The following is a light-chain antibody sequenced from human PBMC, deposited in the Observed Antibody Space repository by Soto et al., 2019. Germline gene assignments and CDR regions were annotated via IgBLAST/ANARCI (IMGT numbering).Light chain of an antibody. CDR1: SSDVGSYNG. Sequence: QSVLTQPPSLSGSPGQSVTISCTGTSSDVGSYNGVSWYQQPPGTAPKLIIYEVSNRPSGVPDRFSGSKSGNTASLTISGLQAEDEADYYCCSYTLSSTYVFGTGTKVTVL. V-gene: IGLV2-18*02. CDR3: CSYTLSSTYV. J-gene: IGLJ1*01. CDR2: EVS.